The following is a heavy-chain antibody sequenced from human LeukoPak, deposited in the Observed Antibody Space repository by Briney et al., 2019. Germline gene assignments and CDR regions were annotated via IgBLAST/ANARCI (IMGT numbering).Heavy chain of an antibody. J-gene: IGHJ4*02. CDR3: ARLSGGYVGRPY. CDR1: GYTFTSYG. D-gene: IGHD5-12*01. Sequence: GASVKVSCKASGYTFTSYGISWVRQAPGQGLEWMGGIIPIFGTANYAQKFQGRVTITADESTSTAYMELSSLRSEDTAVYYCARLSGGYVGRPYWGQGTLVTVSS. CDR2: IIPIFGTA. V-gene: IGHV1-69*13.